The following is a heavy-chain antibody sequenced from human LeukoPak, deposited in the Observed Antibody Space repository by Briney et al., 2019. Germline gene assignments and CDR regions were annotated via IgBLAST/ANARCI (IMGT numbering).Heavy chain of an antibody. CDR3: ARDGGGQAEDEGY. J-gene: IGHJ4*02. D-gene: IGHD1-14*01. V-gene: IGHV1-46*01. CDR2: INPSGGST. CDR1: GYTFTSYY. Sequence: GASVKVSCKASGYTFTSYYMHWVRQAPGQGLEWMGIINPSGGSTSYAQKFQGRVTMTRDMSTSTVYMELSSLRSEDTAVYYCARDGGGQAEDEGYWGQGTLVTVST.